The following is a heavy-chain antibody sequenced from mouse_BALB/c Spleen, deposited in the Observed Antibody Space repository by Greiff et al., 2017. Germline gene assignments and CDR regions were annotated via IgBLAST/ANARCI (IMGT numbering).Heavy chain of an antibody. Sequence: EVKVVESGGGLVKPGGSLKLSCAASGFAFSSYDMSWVRQTPEKRLEWVAYISSGGGSTYYPDTVKGRFTISRDNAKNTLYLQMSSLKSEDTAMYYCARHYYGSSSWFAYWGQGTLVTVSA. CDR3: ARHYYGSSSWFAY. CDR2: ISSGGGST. J-gene: IGHJ3*01. V-gene: IGHV5-12-1*01. D-gene: IGHD1-1*01. CDR1: GFAFSSYD.